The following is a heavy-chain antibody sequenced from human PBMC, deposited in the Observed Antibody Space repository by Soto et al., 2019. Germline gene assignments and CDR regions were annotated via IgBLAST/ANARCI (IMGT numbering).Heavy chain of an antibody. V-gene: IGHV3-30*04. D-gene: IGHD5-12*01. Sequence: QVHLVESGGGVVQPGTSLRFSCAASGFTFSNYSTHWVRQAPGKGLEWVAVISKDGEKKYYADSVKGQFTISRDNSKNTLYLQMNSLRPEDTAVHYCAREWSVANPGYWGQGTQVTVSS. CDR2: ISKDGEKK. J-gene: IGHJ4*02. CDR1: GFTFSNYS. CDR3: AREWSVANPGY.